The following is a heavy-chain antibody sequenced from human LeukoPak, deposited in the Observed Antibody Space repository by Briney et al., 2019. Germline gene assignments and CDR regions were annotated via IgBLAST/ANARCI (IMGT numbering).Heavy chain of an antibody. CDR2: IYYSGST. CDR1: GGSISSYY. D-gene: IGHD6-6*01. J-gene: IGHJ5*02. CDR3: ARGLTDSSSGGWFDP. V-gene: IGHV4-59*01. Sequence: PSETLSLTCTVSGGSISSYYWSWIRQPPGKGLEWIGYIYYSGSTNYNPSLKSRVTISVDTSKNQLSLKLSSVTAADTAVYYCARGLTDSSSGGWFDPWGQGTLVTVSS.